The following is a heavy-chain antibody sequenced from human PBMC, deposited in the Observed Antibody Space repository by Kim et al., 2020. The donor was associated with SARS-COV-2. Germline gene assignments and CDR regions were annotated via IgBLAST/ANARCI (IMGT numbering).Heavy chain of an antibody. D-gene: IGHD5-18*01. J-gene: IGHJ3*02. CDR3: ARDPVTLDAFDI. Sequence: NHHPSPKGRVTISVDTSKNPFSLKLSSVTAAGTAVYYCARDPVTLDAFDIWGQGTMVTVSS. V-gene: IGHV4-59*01.